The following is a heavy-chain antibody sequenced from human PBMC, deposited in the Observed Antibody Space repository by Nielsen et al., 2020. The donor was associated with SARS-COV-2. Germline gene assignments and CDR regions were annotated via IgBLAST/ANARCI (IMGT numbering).Heavy chain of an antibody. CDR2: ISSSSSYT. D-gene: IGHD3-22*01. V-gene: IGHV3-11*03. J-gene: IGHJ4*02. CDR3: RGSSGYYYAIDY. CDR1: GFTFSDYY. Sequence: GESLKISCAASGFTFSDYYMSWIRQAPGKGLEWVSYISSSSSYTNYADSAKGRFTISRDNAKNSLYLQMNSLRAEDTAVYYCRGSSGYYYAIDYWGQGTLVTVSS.